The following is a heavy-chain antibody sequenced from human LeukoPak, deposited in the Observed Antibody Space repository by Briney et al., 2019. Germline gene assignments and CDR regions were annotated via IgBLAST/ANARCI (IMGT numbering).Heavy chain of an antibody. CDR2: IYYSGST. V-gene: IGHV4-39*01. J-gene: IGHJ3*02. CDR1: GGSISSSSYY. D-gene: IGHD6-19*01. CDR3: ASGPYSSGWWGAFDI. Sequence: SVTLSLTCTVSGGSISSSSYYWGWIRQPPGKGLEWIGSIYYSGSTYYNPSLKSRVIISVDTSKNQFSLKLSSVTAADTAVCYCASGPYSSGWWGAFDIWGQGTMVTVSS.